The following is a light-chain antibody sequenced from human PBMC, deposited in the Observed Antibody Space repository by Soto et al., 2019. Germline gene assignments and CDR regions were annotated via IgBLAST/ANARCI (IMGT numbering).Light chain of an antibody. CDR2: EVS. CDR3: SSYTTSNTPLYV. Sequence: QSVLTQPASVSGSPGQSITISCTGTSSDTAGYNYVSWYQQHPGKAPKLMIYEVSNRPSGVSNRFSGSQSGNTASLTISGLPAEDEANYYCSSYTTSNTPLYVFGTGTKGTVL. J-gene: IGLJ1*01. V-gene: IGLV2-14*01. CDR1: SSDTAGYNY.